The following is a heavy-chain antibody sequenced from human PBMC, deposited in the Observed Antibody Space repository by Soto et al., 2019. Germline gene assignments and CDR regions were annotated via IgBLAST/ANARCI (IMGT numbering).Heavy chain of an antibody. J-gene: IGHJ4*02. CDR3: ARECRGVIDY. V-gene: IGHV1-18*01. CDR2: ISAYNGNT. D-gene: IGHD3-10*01. CDR1: GYTFTSSG. Sequence: ASVNVSCKASGYTFTSSGLSSVRQAPGQGLEWMGWISAYNGNTNYAQKLQGRVTMTTDTSTSTAYMELRSLRSDDTAVYYCARECRGVIDYWGQGTLLTVAS.